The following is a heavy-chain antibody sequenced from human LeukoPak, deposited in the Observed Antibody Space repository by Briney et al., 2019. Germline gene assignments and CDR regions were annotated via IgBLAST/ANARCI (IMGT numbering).Heavy chain of an antibody. J-gene: IGHJ4*02. D-gene: IGHD3-22*01. Sequence: GGSLRLSCAASGFTFSSYAMSWVRQAPGKGLEWVSDISGSGGSTYYADSVKGRFTISRDNSKNTLYLQMNSLRAEDTAVYYCAKDYDSSGYYYGLDYWGQGTLVTVPS. V-gene: IGHV3-23*01. CDR2: ISGSGGST. CDR3: AKDYDSSGYYYGLDY. CDR1: GFTFSSYA.